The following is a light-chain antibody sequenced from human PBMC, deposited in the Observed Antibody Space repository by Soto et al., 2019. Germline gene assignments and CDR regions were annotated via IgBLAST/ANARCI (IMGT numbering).Light chain of an antibody. J-gene: IGLJ2*01. V-gene: IGLV2-23*01. CDR2: EAT. CDR1: SSDTGKYTL. Sequence: QSALTQPASVSGSPGQSISISCTGTSSDTGKYTLVSWYQQYPGKAPKLIIYEATKRPSGVSTRFSGSKSGNTASLTISGLHAEDEAGYYCCSLADDPTYVIFGGGTKVTVL. CDR3: CSLADDPTYVI.